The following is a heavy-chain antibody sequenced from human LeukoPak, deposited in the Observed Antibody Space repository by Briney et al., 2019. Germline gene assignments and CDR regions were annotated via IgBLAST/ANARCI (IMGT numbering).Heavy chain of an antibody. CDR3: ARGAFDI. Sequence: SETLSLTCTVSGGSISSSSYYWGWIRQPPGKGLEWIGSIYYSGTTYYNPSLKSRVTISVDTSKNQFSLKLSSVTAADTAVYYCARGAFDIWGQGTMVTVSS. J-gene: IGHJ3*02. CDR2: IYYSGTT. CDR1: GGSISSSSYY. V-gene: IGHV4-39*01.